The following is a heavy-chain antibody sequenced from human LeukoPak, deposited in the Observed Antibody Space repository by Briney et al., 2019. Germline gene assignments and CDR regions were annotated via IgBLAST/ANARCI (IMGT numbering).Heavy chain of an antibody. CDR1: GGSISSGGYS. D-gene: IGHD2-15*01. V-gene: IGHV4-30-2*01. Sequence: SETLSLTCTVSGGSISSGGYSWSSIRQPPGKGLEWIGYIYHSGSTYYNPSLKSRVTISVNRSKNQFSLKLSSVTAADTAVYYCARATPGDYGMDVWGQGTTVTVSS. CDR2: IYHSGST. CDR3: ARATPGDYGMDV. J-gene: IGHJ6*02.